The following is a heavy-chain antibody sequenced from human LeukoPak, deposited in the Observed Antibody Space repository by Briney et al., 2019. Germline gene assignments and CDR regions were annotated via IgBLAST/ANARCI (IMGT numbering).Heavy chain of an antibody. J-gene: IGHJ5*02. CDR2: INHSGST. V-gene: IGHV4-34*01. CDR3: ARDPSGHLVRGRWFDP. D-gene: IGHD6-6*01. Sequence: SETLSLTCAVYGGSFSGYYWSWIRQPPGKGLEWIGEINHSGSTTYNPSLKSRVTISVDTAKNQFSLKVSSVTAADTAVYYCARDPSGHLVRGRWFDPWGEGTLVTVSS. CDR1: GGSFSGYY.